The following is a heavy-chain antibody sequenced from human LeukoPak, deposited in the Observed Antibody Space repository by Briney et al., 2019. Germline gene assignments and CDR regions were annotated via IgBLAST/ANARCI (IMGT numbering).Heavy chain of an antibody. CDR3: ATETIGRHYDY. J-gene: IGHJ4*02. Sequence: NPGGSLRLYCAASGFTFSSCGFNWVRQAPGKGLEWVSSIGPTGTDRYYADSVRGRFTISRDNAKNSMYLQMDSLRDEDTAVYYCATETIGRHYDYWGQGTLLTVSS. CDR1: GFTFSSCG. CDR2: IGPTGTDR. D-gene: IGHD1-14*01. V-gene: IGHV3-21*01.